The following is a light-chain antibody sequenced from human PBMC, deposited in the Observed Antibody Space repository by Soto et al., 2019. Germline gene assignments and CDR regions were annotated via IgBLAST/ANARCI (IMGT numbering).Light chain of an antibody. V-gene: IGLV2-14*01. CDR1: SSEVGGYNY. CDR3: SSYTSSSTLCV. CDR2: DVS. J-gene: IGLJ1*01. Sequence: SVLTQPASLSGAPGQSITISCPGTSSEVGGYNYVSWYQQHPGKAPKLMIYDVSNRPSGVSNRFSGSKSGNTASLTISGLQAEDEADYYCSSYTSSSTLCVFGTGTKVTVL.